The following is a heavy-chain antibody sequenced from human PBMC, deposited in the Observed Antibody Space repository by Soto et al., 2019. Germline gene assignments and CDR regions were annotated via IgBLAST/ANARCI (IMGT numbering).Heavy chain of an antibody. D-gene: IGHD3-10*01. Sequence: ASVKVSCKASGYTIPSSGITWVRQAPGQGIEWMGWISAYNGNTNYAQKLQGRVTMTTDTPTSTTYMELRSLRTDDTAVYLCARDSTSGDSVVWGPLEAFDICGERTMV. CDR2: ISAYNGNT. CDR1: GYTIPSSG. J-gene: IGHJ3*02. V-gene: IGHV1-18*01. CDR3: ARDSTSGDSVVWGPLEAFDI.